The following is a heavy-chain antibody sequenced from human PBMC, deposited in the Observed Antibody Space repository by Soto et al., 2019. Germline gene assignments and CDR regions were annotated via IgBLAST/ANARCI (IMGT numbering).Heavy chain of an antibody. CDR3: ARGTGGATAMNY. Sequence: EVQLVESGGGLVQPGGSLRLSCAASGFTVNSYYKSWVRQAPGKGLEWVSVVYTGGSTYYTDSVKGRFTISRDNSKNTLYLQMNTLRAEDTAVYYCARGTGGATAMNYWGQGTLVTVSS. CDR1: GFTVNSYY. V-gene: IGHV3-66*01. D-gene: IGHD5-12*01. J-gene: IGHJ4*02. CDR2: VYTGGST.